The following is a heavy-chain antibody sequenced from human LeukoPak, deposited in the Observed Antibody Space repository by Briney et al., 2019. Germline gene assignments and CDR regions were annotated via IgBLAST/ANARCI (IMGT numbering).Heavy chain of an antibody. CDR2: IGGT. CDR1: GYTFTSYG. V-gene: IGHV1-2*02. CDR3: ARGPIIGVTSGYYYYMDV. D-gene: IGHD3-3*02. J-gene: IGHJ6*03. Sequence: ASVTVSCKASGYTFTSYGLTWLRQAPGQGLEWMGWIGGTNYAQKFQGRVTMTRDTSISTAYMELSRLRSDDTAVYYCARGPIIGVTSGYYYYMDVWGKGTTVTVSS.